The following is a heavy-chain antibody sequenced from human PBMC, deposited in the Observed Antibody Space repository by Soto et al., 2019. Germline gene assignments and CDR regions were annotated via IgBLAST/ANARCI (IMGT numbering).Heavy chain of an antibody. CDR3: ARAIDGMDV. CDR2: ISSSGHYT. J-gene: IGHJ6*02. V-gene: IGHV3-11*05. Sequence: QVQLVESGGGLVKPGGSLRLSCAASGITFSDYYMSWIRQAPGKGLEWVSYISSSGHYTEHADSVRGRFTTSSDNARNSLYLQMNSLRVEDTGVYYCARAIDGMDVWGQGTTGTVSS. CDR1: GITFSDYY.